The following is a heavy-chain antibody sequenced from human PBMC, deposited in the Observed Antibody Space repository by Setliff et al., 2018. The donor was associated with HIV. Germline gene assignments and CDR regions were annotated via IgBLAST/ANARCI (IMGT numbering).Heavy chain of an antibody. D-gene: IGHD5-12*01. CDR1: GFTFGSYA. J-gene: IGHJ2*01. CDR3: ARVPVKATITYWYFDL. V-gene: IGHV3-23*01. Sequence: GGSLRLSCAPSGFTFGSYAMSWVRQAPGKGLEWVSVISGSGDSTFYADSLKGRFTISRDNSKNTLYLQMNSLRAEDTTIYYCARVPVKATITYWYFDLWGRGTLVTAPQ. CDR2: ISGSGDST.